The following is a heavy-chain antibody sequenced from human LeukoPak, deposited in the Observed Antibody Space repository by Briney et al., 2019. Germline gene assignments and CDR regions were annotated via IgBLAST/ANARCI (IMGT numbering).Heavy chain of an antibody. D-gene: IGHD1-26*01. CDR2: IYYSGST. CDR3: ASREWERESWYAFDI. J-gene: IGHJ3*02. CDR1: GGSFSGYY. V-gene: IGHV4-59*08. Sequence: SETLSLTCAVYGGSFSGYYWSWIRQPAGKGLEWIGYIYYSGSTNYNPSLKSRVTISVDTSKNQFSLKLSSVTAADTAVYYCASREWERESWYAFDIWGQGTMVTVSS.